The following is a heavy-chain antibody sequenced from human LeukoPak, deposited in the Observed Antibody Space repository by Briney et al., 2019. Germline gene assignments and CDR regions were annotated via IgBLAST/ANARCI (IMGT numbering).Heavy chain of an antibody. CDR2: ISLRGSSK. J-gene: IGHJ4*02. V-gene: IGHV3-30*03. CDR1: GFTFSTFG. D-gene: IGHD6-13*01. Sequence: GGSLRLSCAASGFTFSTFGMHWVRQAPGKGLEWVAAISLRGSSKYYADSVKGRFTISGDNSRNTLYLEMNSLRPEDSAVYYCARGRGDSSSWYFDYWGQGTLVTVSS. CDR3: ARGRGDSSSWYFDY.